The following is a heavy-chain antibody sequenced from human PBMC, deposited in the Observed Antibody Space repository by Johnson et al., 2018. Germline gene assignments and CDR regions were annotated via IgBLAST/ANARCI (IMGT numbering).Heavy chain of an antibody. Sequence: VQLVQSGGGLVQPGGSLRLSCAASGFTFSSYAMGWVRQAPGKGLEWVSAITGGGGSTYYADSVKGRFTIPRDNAKNSLYVQMNSLRAGDTAVYYCARDSLGLRCSDGSCYSYYYYGMDVWGQGTTVTVSS. CDR2: ITGGGGST. J-gene: IGHJ6*02. CDR3: ARDSLGLRCSDGSCYSYYYYGMDV. V-gene: IGHV3-23*04. CDR1: GFTFSSYA. D-gene: IGHD2-15*01.